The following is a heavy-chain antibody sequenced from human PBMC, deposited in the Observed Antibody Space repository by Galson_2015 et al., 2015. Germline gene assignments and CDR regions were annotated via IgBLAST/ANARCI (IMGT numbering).Heavy chain of an antibody. CDR2: IKEDGSEK. V-gene: IGHV3-7*01. Sequence: SLRLSCAASGFTFSSFWMSWVRQAPGKGLEWVANIKEDGSEKYYVDSVKGRFTISRDNAKNSLYLQMNTLRAEDTAVYYCARDPGDVIYYYYYMDVWGKGTTVTVSS. CDR3: ARDPGDVIYYYYYMDV. J-gene: IGHJ6*03. CDR1: GFTFSSFW.